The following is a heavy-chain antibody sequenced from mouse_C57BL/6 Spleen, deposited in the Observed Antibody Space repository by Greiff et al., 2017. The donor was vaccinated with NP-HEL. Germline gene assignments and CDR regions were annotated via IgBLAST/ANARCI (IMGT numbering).Heavy chain of an antibody. Sequence: VKLQESGAELMKPGASVKLSCKASGYTFTGYWIEWVKQRPGHGLEWIGEILPGSGSTNYNEKFKGKATFTADTSSNTAYMQLSSLTTEDSAIYYCARSLYINQFLYYFDDWGKGTTLTVSS. V-gene: IGHV1-9*01. CDR1: GYTFTGYW. D-gene: IGHD2-5*01. J-gene: IGHJ2*01. CDR3: ARSLYINQFLYYFDD. CDR2: ILPGSGST.